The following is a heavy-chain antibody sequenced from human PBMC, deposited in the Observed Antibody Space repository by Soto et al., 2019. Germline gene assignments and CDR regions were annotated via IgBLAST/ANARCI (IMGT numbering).Heavy chain of an antibody. D-gene: IGHD1-26*01. CDR2: INPSGGST. V-gene: IGHV1-46*01. CDR1: GYTFTSYY. Sequence: ASVKVSCKASGYTFTSYYMHWVRQAPGQGLEWMGIINPSGGSTSYAQKFQGRVTMTRDTSTSTVYMELSSLRSEDTAVYYCARDRMGGSYYLSYYYGMDVWGQGTTVTVSS. J-gene: IGHJ6*02. CDR3: ARDRMGGSYYLSYYYGMDV.